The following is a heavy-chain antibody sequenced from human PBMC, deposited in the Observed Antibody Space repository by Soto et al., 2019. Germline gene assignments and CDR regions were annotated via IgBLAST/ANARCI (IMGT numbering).Heavy chain of an antibody. CDR1: GDSVSSNSAA. D-gene: IGHD6-19*01. J-gene: IGHJ4*02. V-gene: IGHV6-1*01. CDR3: ARDLIPPNDDSSGWFYYFDY. Sequence: KQSQTLSLTCAISGDSVSSNSAAWNWIRQSPSRGLEWLGRTYYRSKWYNDYAVSVKSRITINPDTSKNQFSLQLNSVTPEDTAVYYCARDLIPPNDDSSGWFYYFDYWGQGTLVTVSS. CDR2: TYYRSKWYN.